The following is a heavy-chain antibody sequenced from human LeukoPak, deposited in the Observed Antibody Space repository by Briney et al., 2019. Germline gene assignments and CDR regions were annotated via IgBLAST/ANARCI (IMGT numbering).Heavy chain of an antibody. D-gene: IGHD4-11*01. J-gene: IGHJ4*02. CDR2: IYYSGST. CDR3: ARASSNYPLYYFDY. V-gene: IGHV4-61*01. CDR1: GGSVSSGSYY. Sequence: SETLSLTCTVSGGSVSSGSYYWSWIRQPPGKGLEWIGYIYYSGSTNYNPSLKSRVTISVDTSKNQFSLKLSSVTAADTAVYYCARASSNYPLYYFDYWGQGTLVTVSS.